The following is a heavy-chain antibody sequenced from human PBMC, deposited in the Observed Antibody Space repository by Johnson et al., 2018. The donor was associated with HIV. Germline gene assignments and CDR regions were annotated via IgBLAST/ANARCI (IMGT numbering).Heavy chain of an antibody. Sequence: QVLLVESGGGVVQPGGSLRLSCAASGFTFRSNGMHWVRQAPGKGLEWVTFIQYDGSDKSYEDSVKGRFTISRDNSKNTVYLQMNSLRTEDTAVYYCANALGIWGQGTMVTVSS. J-gene: IGHJ3*02. CDR3: ANALGI. CDR1: GFTFRSNG. V-gene: IGHV3-30*02. CDR2: IQYDGSDK.